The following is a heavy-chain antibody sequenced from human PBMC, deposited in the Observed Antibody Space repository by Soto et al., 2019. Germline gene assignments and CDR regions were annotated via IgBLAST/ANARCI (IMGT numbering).Heavy chain of an antibody. CDR3: ARGGIFGVVIGAYYYYGMDV. Sequence: SQTLSLTCAISGDSVSSNSAAWNWIRQSPSRGLEWLGRTYYRSKWYNDYAVSVKSRITINPDTSKNQFSLQLNSVTPEDTAVYYCARGGIFGVVIGAYYYYGMDVWGQGTTVTVSS. D-gene: IGHD3-3*01. J-gene: IGHJ6*02. CDR2: TYYRSKWYN. CDR1: GDSVSSNSAA. V-gene: IGHV6-1*01.